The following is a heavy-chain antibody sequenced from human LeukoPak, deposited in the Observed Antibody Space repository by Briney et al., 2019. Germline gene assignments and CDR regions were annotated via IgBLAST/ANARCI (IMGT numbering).Heavy chain of an antibody. CDR2: IGTRGDIT. J-gene: IGHJ4*02. D-gene: IGHD6-19*01. CDR3: ARDLGYSSGWFSY. CDR1: GFSFSSFG. Sequence: PGGSLRLSCAASGFSFSSFGMHWVRQAPGKGLEWISYIGTRGDITYYADSVKGRFTISRDNAKNSLYLQMNSLTAEDTAVYYCARDLGYSSGWFSYWGQGTLVTISS. V-gene: IGHV3-48*03.